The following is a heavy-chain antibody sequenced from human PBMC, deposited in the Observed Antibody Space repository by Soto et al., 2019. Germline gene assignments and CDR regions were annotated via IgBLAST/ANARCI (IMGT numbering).Heavy chain of an antibody. CDR1: GYTFTTYY. J-gene: IGHJ5*02. V-gene: IGHV1-46*01. Sequence: ASVKVACKASGYTFTTYYMHWGRQAPGQGLEWMGIINPSGGSTSHAQKFQGRVTMTRDTSTSTVYMELSSLRSEDTAVYYCARHRGYDFWSGYTGWFDPWGQGPLVTVSS. CDR3: ARHRGYDFWSGYTGWFDP. CDR2: INPSGGST. D-gene: IGHD3-3*01.